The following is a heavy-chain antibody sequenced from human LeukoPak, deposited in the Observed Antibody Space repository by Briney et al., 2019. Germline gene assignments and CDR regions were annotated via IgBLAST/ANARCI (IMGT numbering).Heavy chain of an antibody. Sequence: ASVKVSCKASGYTFTSYDINWVRQATGQGLEWMGWMNPNSGNTGYAQKFQGRVTVTRNTSISTAYMELSSLSSEDTAVYFCARTTSMTASGYDYWGQGTLVTVSP. CDR2: MNPNSGNT. V-gene: IGHV1-8*03. J-gene: IGHJ4*02. CDR1: GYTFTSYD. D-gene: IGHD2-21*02. CDR3: ARTTSMTASGYDY.